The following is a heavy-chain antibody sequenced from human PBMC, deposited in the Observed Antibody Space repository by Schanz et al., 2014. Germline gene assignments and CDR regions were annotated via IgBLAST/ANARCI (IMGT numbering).Heavy chain of an antibody. D-gene: IGHD5-18*01. CDR3: ASERGYSYGYGAFDI. CDR2: IYSGGST. V-gene: IGHV3-53*01. J-gene: IGHJ3*02. Sequence: HLVESGGGLIQPGGSLRLSCAASGFTVSDNYMTWVRQAPGKGLEWVLVIYSGGSTYYADSVKGRFTISRDNSKNTLYLQMNSLRAEDTALYYCASERGYSYGYGAFDIWGQGTMVTVSS. CDR1: GFTVSDNY.